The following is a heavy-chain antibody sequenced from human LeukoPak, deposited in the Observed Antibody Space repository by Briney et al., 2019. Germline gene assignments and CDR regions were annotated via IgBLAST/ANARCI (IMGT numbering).Heavy chain of an antibody. V-gene: IGHV3-43*02. D-gene: IGHD3-22*01. J-gene: IGHJ4*02. CDR3: VEGRSGYYDSSGYYGRGYYFDY. CDR2: ISGDGGST. Sequence: GGSLRLSCAASGFTFDDYAMHWVRQASGKGLEWVSLISGDGGSTYYADSVKGRFTISRDNSKNSLYLQMNSLRTEDTALYYCVEGRSGYYDSSGYYGRGYYFDYWGQGTLVTVSS. CDR1: GFTFDDYA.